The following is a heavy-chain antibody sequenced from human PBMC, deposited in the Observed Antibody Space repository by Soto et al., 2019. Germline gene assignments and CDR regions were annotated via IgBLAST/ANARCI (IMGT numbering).Heavy chain of an antibody. V-gene: IGHV4-59*12. Sequence: SETLSLTCTVSGGSISSYYWNWIRQPPGKGLEWIGYIYYSGSTNYNPSLKSRVTMSVDTSKNQFSLKLTSVTAADTAVYYCARDKITGLFAYWGQGTLVTVSS. CDR3: ARDKITGLFAY. J-gene: IGHJ4*02. CDR1: GGSISSYY. D-gene: IGHD2-8*02. CDR2: IYYSGST.